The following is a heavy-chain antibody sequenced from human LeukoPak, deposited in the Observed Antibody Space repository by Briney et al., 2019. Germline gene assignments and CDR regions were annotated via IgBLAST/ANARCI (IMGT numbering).Heavy chain of an antibody. Sequence: GGSLRLSCAASGFTFDDYGMNWVRQAPGKGLEWVSGINWNGGSTGYADSVKGRFTISRDNAKNSLYLQMNSLRAEDTALYYGARGGDSSSWSGLFDPWGQGTLVIVSS. CDR1: GFTFDDYG. V-gene: IGHV3-20*04. CDR2: INWNGGST. D-gene: IGHD6-13*01. CDR3: ARGGDSSSWSGLFDP. J-gene: IGHJ5*02.